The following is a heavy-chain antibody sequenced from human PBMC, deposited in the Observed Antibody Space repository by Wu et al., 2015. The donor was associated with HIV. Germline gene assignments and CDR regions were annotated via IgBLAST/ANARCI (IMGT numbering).Heavy chain of an antibody. CDR1: GYTFTSYG. D-gene: IGHD2-2*02. Sequence: QVQLVQSGAEVKKPGASVKVSCKASGYTFTSYGISWVRQAPGQGLEWMGWISAYNGNTNYAQKLQGRVTMTTDTSTSTAYMELRSLRSDDTAVYYCARVGKLGYCSSTSCYRSFDPWGQGTLVTVSS. CDR2: ISAYNGNT. V-gene: IGHV1-18*01. CDR3: ARVGKLGYCSSTSCYRSFDP. J-gene: IGHJ5*02.